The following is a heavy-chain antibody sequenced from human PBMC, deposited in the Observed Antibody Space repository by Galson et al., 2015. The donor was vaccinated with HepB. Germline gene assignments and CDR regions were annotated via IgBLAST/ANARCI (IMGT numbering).Heavy chain of an antibody. CDR3: ARDGRYCSGGSCLGEYYFDY. D-gene: IGHD2-15*01. Sequence: SLRLSCAASGFTFSSYAMHWVRQAPGKGLEYVSAISSNGGSTYYANSVKGRFTISRDNSKNTLYLQMGSLRAEDMTVYYCARDGRYCSGGSCLGEYYFDYWGQGTLVTVSS. CDR1: GFTFSSYA. CDR2: ISSNGGST. J-gene: IGHJ4*02. V-gene: IGHV3-64*01.